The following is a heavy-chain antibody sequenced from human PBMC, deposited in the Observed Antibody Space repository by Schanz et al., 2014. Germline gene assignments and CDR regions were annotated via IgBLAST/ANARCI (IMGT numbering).Heavy chain of an antibody. CDR2: IYPSGST. V-gene: IGHV4-30-4*07. CDR3: ARGGPLGFGELLDY. CDR1: GGSISSGGYS. D-gene: IGHD3-10*01. J-gene: IGHJ4*02. Sequence: QVQLQESGPGLVKPSQTLSLTCAVSGGSISSGGYSWSWIRQPPGKGLEWIGRIYPSGSTKYNPSLKSRVAMSVDTSKSQFSLRLNSVTAADTAVYYCARGGPLGFGELLDYWGQGALVTVSS.